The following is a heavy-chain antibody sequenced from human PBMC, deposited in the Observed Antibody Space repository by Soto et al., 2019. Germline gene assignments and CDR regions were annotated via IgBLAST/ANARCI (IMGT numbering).Heavy chain of an antibody. Sequence: GGSLRLSCAVSGFTFSSYVMSWVRQAPGKGLEWVSAISGSGGSTYYADSVKGRFTISRDNSKNTLYLQMNSLRADDTAVYYCAKVGYYDSSGHNWFDPWGQGTLVTVSS. D-gene: IGHD3-22*01. CDR2: ISGSGGST. V-gene: IGHV3-23*01. CDR3: AKVGYYDSSGHNWFDP. CDR1: GFTFSSYV. J-gene: IGHJ5*02.